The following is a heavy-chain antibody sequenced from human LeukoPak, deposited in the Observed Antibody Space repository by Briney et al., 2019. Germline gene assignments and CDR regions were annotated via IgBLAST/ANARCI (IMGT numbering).Heavy chain of an antibody. J-gene: IGHJ4*02. D-gene: IGHD6-19*01. CDR2: IYHSGST. CDR1: GGSISSSNW. V-gene: IGHV4-4*02. Sequence: SGTLSLTCAVSGGSISSSNWWSWVRQPPGKGLEWIGEIYHSGSTNYNPSLKSRVTISVDKSKNQFSLKLSSVTAADTAVYYCAREPRYSSGWYRRGAFFDYWGQGTLVTVSS. CDR3: AREPRYSSGWYRRGAFFDY.